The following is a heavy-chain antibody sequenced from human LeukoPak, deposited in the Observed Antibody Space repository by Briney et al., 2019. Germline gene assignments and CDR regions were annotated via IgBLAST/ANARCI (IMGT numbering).Heavy chain of an antibody. V-gene: IGHV1-58*02. J-gene: IGHJ6*02. CDR1: GFPFSNSA. Sequence: SVKVSCKASGFPFSNSAMQWVRQARGQRLEGIGWIVVGSGKTNYAQKYQERVTITRDMSTSTAYMELSSLRSEDTAVYYCAAGYHYDSKDPRFGLDVWGQGTTVTVSS. D-gene: IGHD3-22*01. CDR3: AAGYHYDSKDPRFGLDV. CDR2: IVVGSGKT.